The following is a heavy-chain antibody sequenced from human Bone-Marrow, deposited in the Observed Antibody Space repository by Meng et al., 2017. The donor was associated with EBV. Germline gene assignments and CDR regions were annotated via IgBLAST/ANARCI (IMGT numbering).Heavy chain of an antibody. CDR1: GGTFSSYA. V-gene: IGHV1-69*01. D-gene: IGHD5-18*01. Sequence: QVELGQDGAEVKKPGSTVKVACKASGGTFSSYAISWVRQAPGQGLEWMGGIIPIFGTANYAQKFQGRVTITADESTSTAYMELSSLRSEDTAVYYCASATNTAMVPTLTYWGQGTLVTVSS. CDR2: IIPIFGTA. CDR3: ASATNTAMVPTLTY. J-gene: IGHJ4*02.